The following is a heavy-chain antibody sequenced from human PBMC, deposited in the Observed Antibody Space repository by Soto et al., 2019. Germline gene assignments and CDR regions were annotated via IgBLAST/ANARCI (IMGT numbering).Heavy chain of an antibody. CDR1: GYTFTGYY. J-gene: IGHJ4*02. V-gene: IGHV1-2*02. CDR2: INPNSGGT. Sequence: ASVKVSCKASGYTFTGYYLHWVRQAPGQGLEWMGWINPNSGGTNYAQKFQGRVTMTRDTSISTAYMELGRLRSDGTAVYYCARAHRLIVGATFDSWGQGTRVTVS. CDR3: ARAHRLIVGATFDS. D-gene: IGHD1-26*01.